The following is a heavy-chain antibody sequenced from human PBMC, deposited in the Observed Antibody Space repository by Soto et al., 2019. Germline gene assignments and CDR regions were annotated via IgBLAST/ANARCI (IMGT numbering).Heavy chain of an antibody. Sequence: PSETLSLTCTVSGGSVSSTVFYWGWIRQPPGKGLELIGTIYYSGTTYYNPSLIGRITISVDTSKNQFSLKLSSVTAADTAVYYCATRIAGEQRPYYYYMDVWGKRTTVTVSS. V-gene: IGHV4-39*01. D-gene: IGHD1-26*01. CDR3: ATRIAGEQRPYYYYMDV. J-gene: IGHJ6*03. CDR1: GGSVSSTVFY. CDR2: IYYSGTT.